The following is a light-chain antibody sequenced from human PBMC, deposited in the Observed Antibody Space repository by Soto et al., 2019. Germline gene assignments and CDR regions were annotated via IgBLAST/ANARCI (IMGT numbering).Light chain of an antibody. CDR2: DAS. CDR1: QSVSNY. J-gene: IGKJ4*01. Sequence: EIVLTQSPATLSLSPGEGATLSCRASQSVSNYLAWYQQKPGQAPRLLIYDASQRATGIPARFSGSGSGPDFTLTISSLEPEDFAVYYCQQRSNWPLTFGGGTKVEIK. CDR3: QQRSNWPLT. V-gene: IGKV3-11*01.